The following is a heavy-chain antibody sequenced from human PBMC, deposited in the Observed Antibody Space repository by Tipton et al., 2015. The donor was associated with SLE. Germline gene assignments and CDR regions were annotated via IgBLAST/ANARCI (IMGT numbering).Heavy chain of an antibody. J-gene: IGHJ6*02. D-gene: IGHD6-13*01. V-gene: IGHV4-61*08. CDR2: IYYSGST. Sequence: TLSLTCSVSGASLTSGGYYWSWIRQPPGKGLEWIGYIYYSGSTNYNPSLKSRVTISVDTSKNQFSLKLSSVTAADTAVYYCARIYAAGDYYYGMDVWGQGTTVPVSS. CDR1: GASLTSGGYY. CDR3: ARIYAAGDYYYGMDV.